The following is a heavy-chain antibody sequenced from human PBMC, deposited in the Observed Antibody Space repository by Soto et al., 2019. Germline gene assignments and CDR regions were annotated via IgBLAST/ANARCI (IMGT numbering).Heavy chain of an antibody. D-gene: IGHD3-22*01. Sequence: SETLSLTCTVSGGSISSSSYYWGWIRQPPGKGLEWIGSIYYSGSIYYNPSLKSRVTISLDTSKIQFSLQLSSVTVADTAFYYCAGGGSIVVSTRRLMDVWGKGTTVTVSS. CDR3: AGGGSIVVSTRRLMDV. CDR2: IYYSGSI. J-gene: IGHJ6*03. V-gene: IGHV4-39*01. CDR1: GGSISSSSYY.